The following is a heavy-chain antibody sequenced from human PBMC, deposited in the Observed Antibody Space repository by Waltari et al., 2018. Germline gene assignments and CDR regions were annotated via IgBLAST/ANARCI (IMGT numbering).Heavy chain of an antibody. CDR1: GYVFANDY. CDR3: ARALVWAHRANWFDP. V-gene: IGHV1-46*04. J-gene: IGHJ5*02. Sequence: QVQLVQSGAEVKQPGASVKISCKASGYVFANDYVHWVRQAPGQGLEWMGTINPRDGTTTDTQKWQGRLTLTRERSASTAYMELSSLTSEDTAIYYCARALVWAHRANWFDPWGQGTLVTVSS. D-gene: IGHD3-16*01. CDR2: INPRDGTT.